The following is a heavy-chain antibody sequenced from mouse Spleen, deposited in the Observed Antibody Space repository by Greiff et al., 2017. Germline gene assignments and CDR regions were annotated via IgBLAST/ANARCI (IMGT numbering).Heavy chain of an antibody. CDR1: GYTFTSYW. J-gene: IGHJ3*01. V-gene: IGHV1-69*01. D-gene: IGHD2-4*01. Sequence: VQLQQSGAELVMPGASVKLSCKASGYTFTSYWMHWVKQRPGQGLEWIGEIDPSDSYTNYNQKFKGKATLTVDKSSSTAYMQLSSLTSEDSAVYYCARKGDDYAWFAYWGQGTLVTVSA. CDR3: ARKGDDYAWFAY. CDR2: IDPSDSYT.